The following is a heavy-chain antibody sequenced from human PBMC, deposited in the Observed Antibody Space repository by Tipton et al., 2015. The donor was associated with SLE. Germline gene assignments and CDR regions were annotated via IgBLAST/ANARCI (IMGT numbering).Heavy chain of an antibody. CDR2: IYTSGST. CDR1: GGSISSGSYY. V-gene: IGHV4-61*02. D-gene: IGHD3/OR15-3a*01. Sequence: TLSLTCTVSGGSISSGSYYWSWIRQPAGKGLEWIGRIYTSGSTNYNPSLKSRVTISVDTSKNQFSLKLSSVTAADTAVYYCARAPGLDRDYYYYYYMDVWGKGTTVTVSS. CDR3: ARAPGLDRDYYYYYYMDV. J-gene: IGHJ6*03.